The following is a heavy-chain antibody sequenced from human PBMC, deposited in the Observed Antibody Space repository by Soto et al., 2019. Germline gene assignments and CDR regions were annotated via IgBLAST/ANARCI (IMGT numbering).Heavy chain of an antibody. J-gene: IGHJ4*02. Sequence: ASVKVSCKASGYTFTGYYMHWVRQAPGQGLEWMGWINANNGNTNYAQKLQGRVTMTTDTSTSTAYMELRSLRSDDTAVYYCAREGYYDSSGYYDFDYWGQGTLVTVSS. CDR3: AREGYYDSSGYYDFDY. CDR1: GYTFTGYY. CDR2: INANNGNT. D-gene: IGHD3-22*01. V-gene: IGHV1-18*04.